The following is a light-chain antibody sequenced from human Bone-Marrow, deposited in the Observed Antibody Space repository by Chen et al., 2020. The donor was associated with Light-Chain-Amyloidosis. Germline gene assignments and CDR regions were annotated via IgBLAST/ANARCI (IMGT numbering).Light chain of an antibody. J-gene: IGLJ1*01. CDR2: EVT. Sequence: HSALTQSASVPGSRGQPITFTSTGTSSDVGGDNHVSWYQQHPDKAPKLVIYEVTNRTSCVPDRCTGSKSDNTASLTISGLQTEDEADYFCSSYTITNTLVFGSGTRVTVL. CDR1: SSDVGGDNH. V-gene: IGLV2-14*01. CDR3: SSYTITNTLV.